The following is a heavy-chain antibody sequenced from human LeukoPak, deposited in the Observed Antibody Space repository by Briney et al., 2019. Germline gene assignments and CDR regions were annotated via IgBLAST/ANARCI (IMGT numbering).Heavy chain of an antibody. J-gene: IGHJ6*03. D-gene: IGHD6-13*01. CDR3: ARDKVAAAGLQADDYYYYYMDV. CDR2: MNPNSGNT. Sequence: AASVKVSCKASGYTFTSYDINWVRQATGQGLEWMGWMNPNSGNTGYAQKFQGRVTMTRDTSIRTAYMELSSLRSDDTAVYYCARDKVAAAGLQADDYYYYYMDVWGKGTTVTVSS. V-gene: IGHV1-8*01. CDR1: GYTFTSYD.